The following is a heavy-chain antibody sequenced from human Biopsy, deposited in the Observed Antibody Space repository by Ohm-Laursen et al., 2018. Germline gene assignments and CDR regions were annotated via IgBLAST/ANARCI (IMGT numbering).Heavy chain of an antibody. V-gene: IGHV3-15*01. J-gene: IGHJ4*02. CDR1: GFTFSNAW. Sequence: GSLRLSCAASGFTFSNAWMNWVRQAPGKGLEWVGRIKSKTDGGTTDYAAPVKDRFTISRDDSKNTLYLQMNSLKTKDTAVYYCTTDTSSWYNYFDYWGQGTLVTVSS. CDR2: IKSKTDGGTT. D-gene: IGHD6-13*01. CDR3: TTDTSSWYNYFDY.